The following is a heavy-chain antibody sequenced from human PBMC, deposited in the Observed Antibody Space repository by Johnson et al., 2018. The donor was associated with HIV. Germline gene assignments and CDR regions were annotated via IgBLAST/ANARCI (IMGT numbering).Heavy chain of an antibody. Sequence: QVQLVESGGGVVQPGRSLRVSCEVSGLTLTTIIVHWARQAPGKGLEWVSLISHDGTTTAYADSVKGRYTISRDISTNTVCLQMNSLRPEDTAVYYCAREDVSSCYAGTFDIWGQGTLVTVSS. CDR2: ISHDGTTT. CDR1: GLTLTTII. V-gene: IGHV3-30*04. J-gene: IGHJ3*02. D-gene: IGHD5-12*01. CDR3: AREDVSSCYAGTFDI.